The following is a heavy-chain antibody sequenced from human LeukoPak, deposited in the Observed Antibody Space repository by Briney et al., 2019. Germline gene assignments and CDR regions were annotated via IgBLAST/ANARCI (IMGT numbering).Heavy chain of an antibody. CDR3: ARDLGKYQLLFFDY. Sequence: ASVKVSCKASGYTFTSYGISWVRQAPGQGLEWMGWISAYNGNTNYAQKLQGRVTMTTDTSTSTAYMELRSLRSDDTAVYYCARDLGKYQLLFFDYWGQGTLVTVSS. J-gene: IGHJ4*02. CDR2: ISAYNGNT. CDR1: GYTFTSYG. D-gene: IGHD2-2*01. V-gene: IGHV1-18*01.